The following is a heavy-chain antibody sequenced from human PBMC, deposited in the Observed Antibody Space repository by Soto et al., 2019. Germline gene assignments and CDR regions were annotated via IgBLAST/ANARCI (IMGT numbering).Heavy chain of an antibody. CDR3: ARGGYCSGGSCYSHY. CDR2: IYPGDSAT. V-gene: IGHV5-51*03. Sequence: EVQLVQSGAEVKKPGESLKISCKGSGYSFTSYWIGWVRQMPGKGLESMGIIYPGDSATRYSPSFQGQVTISADKSISTAYLQWSSLKASDTALYYCARGGYCSGGSCYSHYWGQGTMVTVSS. J-gene: IGHJ4*02. D-gene: IGHD2-15*01. CDR1: GYSFTSYW.